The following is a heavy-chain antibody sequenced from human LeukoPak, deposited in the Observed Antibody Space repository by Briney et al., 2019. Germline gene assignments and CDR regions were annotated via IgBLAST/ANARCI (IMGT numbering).Heavy chain of an antibody. V-gene: IGHV4-59*11. CDR2: FYDSGST. J-gene: IGHJ6*03. CDR1: GDSISSHY. D-gene: IGHD2/OR15-2a*01. Sequence: SETLSLTCSVSGDSISSHYWSWIRQPPGKGLEWIGFFYDSGSTNYKSSLKSRVTMSVDTFKNQFSLKLSSVTAADTAVYYCARVLQNYYHLDVWGTGTTVTVSS. CDR3: ARVLQNYYHLDV.